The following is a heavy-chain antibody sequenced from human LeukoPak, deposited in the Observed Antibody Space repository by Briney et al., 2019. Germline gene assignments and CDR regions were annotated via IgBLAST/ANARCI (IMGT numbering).Heavy chain of an antibody. J-gene: IGHJ4*02. V-gene: IGHV3-30*18. CDR3: AKDGVDSGNYPNYFAY. CDR2: ISYDGSNK. Sequence: QPGGSLRLSCAASGFTFSSYGMHWVRQAPGKGLEWVAVISYDGSNKYYTDSVKGRFTISRDNSKNTLYLQMNSLRAEDTAVYYCAKDGVDSGNYPNYFAYWGQGTLVTVSS. CDR1: GFTFSSYG. D-gene: IGHD3-10*01.